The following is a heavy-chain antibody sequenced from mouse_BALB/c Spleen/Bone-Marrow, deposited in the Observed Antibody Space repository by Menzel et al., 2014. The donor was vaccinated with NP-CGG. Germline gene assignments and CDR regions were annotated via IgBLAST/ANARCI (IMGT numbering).Heavy chain of an antibody. J-gene: IGHJ4*01. CDR1: GYTFTDYE. CDR2: IDPETGGT. Sequence: GQRVESGAEVVRPGASVALSCKASGYTFTDYEMHWVKQTPVHGLEWIGAIDPETGGTAYNQKFKGKATLTADKSSSTAYMEPRSLTSEDSAVYYCTRSLYGKCFIDLWGQETSV. V-gene: IGHV1-15*01. D-gene: IGHD2-1*01. CDR3: TRSLYGKCFIDL.